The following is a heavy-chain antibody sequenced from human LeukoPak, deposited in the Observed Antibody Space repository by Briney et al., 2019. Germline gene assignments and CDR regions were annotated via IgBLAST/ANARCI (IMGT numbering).Heavy chain of an antibody. V-gene: IGHV4-34*01. Sequence: SETLSLTCAVYGGSFSGYYWSWIRQPPGKGLEWIGEINHSGSTNYNPSLKSRVTISVDTSKNQFSLKLSSVTAADTAVYYCARGWTLAYYYMDVWGKGTTVTVSS. CDR2: INHSGST. CDR3: ARGWTLAYYYMDV. D-gene: IGHD3/OR15-3a*01. CDR1: GGSFSGYY. J-gene: IGHJ6*03.